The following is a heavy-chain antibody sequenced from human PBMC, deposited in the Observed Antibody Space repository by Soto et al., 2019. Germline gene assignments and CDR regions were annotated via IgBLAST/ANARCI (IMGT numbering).Heavy chain of an antibody. CDR3: ARADFDSGSPFFDY. J-gene: IGHJ4*02. CDR1: GGSISSGGFY. D-gene: IGHD3-10*01. Sequence: QVQLQESGPGLVKPSQTLSLTCTVSGGSISSGGFYWSWIRQLPGMGLEWIGYSHSSAGTYYNPSLKSRLSISLDTSENQFSLRLSSVTAADTAIYYCARADFDSGSPFFDYWGQGTLVTVSS. V-gene: IGHV4-31*03. CDR2: SHSSAGT.